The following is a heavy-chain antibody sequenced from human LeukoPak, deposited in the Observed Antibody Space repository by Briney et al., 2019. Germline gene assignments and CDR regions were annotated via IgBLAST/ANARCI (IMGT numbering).Heavy chain of an antibody. J-gene: IGHJ6*02. Sequence: GGSLRLSCAASGFTFSSYSMNWVRQAPGKGLEXXXXISSSSSYIYYADSVKGRFTISRDNAKNSLYLQMNSLRAEDTAVYYCARYSGSYYSLNYYYGMDVWGQGTTVTVSS. CDR2: ISSSSSYI. CDR1: GFTFSSYS. CDR3: ARYSGSYYSLNYYYGMDV. D-gene: IGHD1-26*01. V-gene: IGHV3-21*01.